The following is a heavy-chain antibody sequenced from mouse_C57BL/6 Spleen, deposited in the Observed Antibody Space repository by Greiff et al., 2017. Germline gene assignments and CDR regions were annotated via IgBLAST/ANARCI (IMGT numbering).Heavy chain of an antibody. V-gene: IGHV5-9-1*02. J-gene: IGHJ1*03. CDR1: GFTFSSYS. Sequence: EVNVVESGEGLVKPGGSLKLSCAASGFTFSSYSISWVSQTPEKSLEWVAYISSGGVNIYYPDTLKGRFTLTRDKAWNTLYLQMSSLKSEDTAMYYCTRDGLTGSSDEYIDVWGTGTTVTVSS. D-gene: IGHD1-1*01. CDR2: ISSGGVNI. CDR3: TRDGLTGSSDEYIDV.